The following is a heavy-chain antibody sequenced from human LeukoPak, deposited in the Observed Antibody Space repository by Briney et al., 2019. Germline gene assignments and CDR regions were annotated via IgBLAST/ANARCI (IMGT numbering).Heavy chain of an antibody. Sequence: PGGSLRLSCAVSGFSFSSYAMSWVRQAPGKGLEWVSGISGTGGSTYDADSVKGRFTISRDNSKNTLFLQMHSLRAEDTAVYYWGKAGRGTAMVPIDYWGQGTLVTVSS. CDR2: ISGTGGST. D-gene: IGHD5-18*01. V-gene: IGHV3-23*01. J-gene: IGHJ4*02. CDR1: GFSFSSYA. CDR3: GKAGRGTAMVPIDY.